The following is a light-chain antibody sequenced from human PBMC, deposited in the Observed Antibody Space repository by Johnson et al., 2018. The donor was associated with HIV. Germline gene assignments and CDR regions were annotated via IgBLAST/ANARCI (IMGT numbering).Light chain of an antibody. V-gene: IGLV1-51*01. J-gene: IGLJ1*01. CDR2: DNN. CDR1: SSNIGNNY. Sequence: QAVLTQPPSVSAAPGQKVTISCSGSSSNIGNNYVSWYQQLPGTAPKLLIYDNNKRPSGIPDRFSGSKSGTSATLGITGLQTGDDADYYCGTWDNSLSVFVFGTGTEV. CDR3: GTWDNSLSVFV.